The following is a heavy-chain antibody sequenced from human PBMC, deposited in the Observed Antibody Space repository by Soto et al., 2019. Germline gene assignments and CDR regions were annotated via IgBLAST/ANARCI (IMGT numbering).Heavy chain of an antibody. Sequence: GESLKISCKGSGYGFTSYWISWVRQMPGKGLEWMGRIDPSDSYTNYSPSFQGHVTISADKSISTAYLQWSSLKASDTAMYYCARLAPIVVVPAAIDYYYGMDVWGQGTTVTVSS. D-gene: IGHD2-2*01. CDR3: ARLAPIVVVPAAIDYYYGMDV. V-gene: IGHV5-10-1*01. CDR2: IDPSDSYT. J-gene: IGHJ6*02. CDR1: GYGFTSYW.